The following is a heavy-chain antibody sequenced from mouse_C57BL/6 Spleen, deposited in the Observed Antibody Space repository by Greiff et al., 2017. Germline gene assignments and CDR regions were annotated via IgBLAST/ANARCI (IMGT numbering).Heavy chain of an antibody. V-gene: IGHV1-50*01. CDR2: IDPSDRYT. J-gene: IGHJ2*01. CDR1: GYTFTSYW. CDR3: ARKLGYYFDY. Sequence: QVQLQQPGAELVKPGASVKLSCKASGYTFTSYWMQWVKQRPGQGLEWIGEIDPSDRYTNYNQKFKGKATLTVDTSSSTAYMQLSSLTSEDSAVYYCARKLGYYFDYWGQGTTLTVSS. D-gene: IGHD4-1*01.